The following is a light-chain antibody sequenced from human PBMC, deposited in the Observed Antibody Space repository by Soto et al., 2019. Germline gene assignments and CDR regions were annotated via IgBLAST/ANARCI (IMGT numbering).Light chain of an antibody. J-gene: IGKJ1*01. CDR1: QSINW. V-gene: IGKV1-5*03. CDR3: QHYDTYSPMWT. CDR2: EAS. Sequence: DIQLAQSPSTLSASVGDRITITCRATQSINWLAWYQQKPGKAPKLLIFEASRLESGVPSRFSCSGSGTEFTLTLSSLQPDDFGTYYCQHYDTYSPMWTFGQGTKVDVK.